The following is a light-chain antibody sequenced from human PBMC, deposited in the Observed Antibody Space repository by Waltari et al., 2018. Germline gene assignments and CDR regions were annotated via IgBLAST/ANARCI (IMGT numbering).Light chain of an antibody. CDR1: NSNIGANF. J-gene: IGLJ1*01. CDR2: GND. CDR3: AAWDDTLSGHSV. V-gene: IGLV1-47*01. Sequence: QSVLTQPPSASGTPGQRVTISCSGSNSNIGANFVYWYRQFPGTSPKLRIYGNDKRPSGVPDRFSGSKAGSSASLVISGLRSEDEADYYCAAWDDTLSGHSVFGTGTKVTVL.